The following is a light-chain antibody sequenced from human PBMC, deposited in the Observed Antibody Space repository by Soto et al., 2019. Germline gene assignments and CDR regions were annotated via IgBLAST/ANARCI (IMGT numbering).Light chain of an antibody. J-gene: IGKJ4*01. CDR1: QNVSSY. V-gene: IGKV3-11*01. CDR2: DAS. Sequence: EIVLTQSPATLSLSPGERATLSCRASQNVSSYLAWYQQKPGQAPRLLIYDASNRATGIPARFSGSGSGTDFTLTISRLEPDDFAVYYCQQRSDWPSTFGGGTKVQIK. CDR3: QQRSDWPST.